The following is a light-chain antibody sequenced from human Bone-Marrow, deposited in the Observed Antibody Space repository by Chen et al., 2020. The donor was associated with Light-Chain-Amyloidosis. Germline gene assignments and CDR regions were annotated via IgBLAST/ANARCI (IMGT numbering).Light chain of an antibody. V-gene: IGLV2-14*03. J-gene: IGLJ2*01. CDR2: DVS. Sequence: QSALTQPASVAESPGQSITISCPGTSRYLGGYNFFSWYQQHPGKAPKLMIFDVSSRPSGVSDRFSGSKSGDTASLTISGLQAEDEATYYCSSFTSSRTVVFGTGTRLPVL. CDR3: SSFTSSRTVV. CDR1: SRYLGGYNF.